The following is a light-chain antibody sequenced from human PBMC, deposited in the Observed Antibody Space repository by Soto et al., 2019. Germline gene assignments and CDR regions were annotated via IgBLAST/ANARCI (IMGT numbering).Light chain of an antibody. CDR3: QHYYRSST. CDR1: LSISSW. J-gene: IGKJ1*01. V-gene: IGKV1-5*03. CDR2: KAS. Sequence: DIQMTQSPSTLSASVGDRVTITCRASLSISSWLAWYQQKPGKAPKLLIYKASTLESGVPSRFSGSGSGTEFTLTISSLQADDFATYYCQHYYRSSTFGQGTKVEIK.